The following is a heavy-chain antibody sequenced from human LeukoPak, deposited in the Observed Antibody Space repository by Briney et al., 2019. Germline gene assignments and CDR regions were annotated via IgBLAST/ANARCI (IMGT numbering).Heavy chain of an antibody. V-gene: IGHV3-7*01. CDR1: GFTFSRYW. D-gene: IGHD2-8*02. CDR3: AREYGWSFES. Sequence: PGGSLRLSYVASGFTFSRYWMSWVRQAPGKGLEWVANMKEDGSEKYYVDSVKGRFTISRDNAKNSLYLQMDSLRAEDTAVYYCAREYGWSFESWGQGTLVTVSS. J-gene: IGHJ4*02. CDR2: MKEDGSEK.